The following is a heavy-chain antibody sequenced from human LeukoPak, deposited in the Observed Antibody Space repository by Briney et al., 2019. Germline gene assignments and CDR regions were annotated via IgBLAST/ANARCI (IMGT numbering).Heavy chain of an antibody. Sequence: PGGSPRLSCAASGFTFSTYSMNWVRQAPGKGLEWVSYISSSGSTIYYADSVKGRFTISRDNAKNSLYLQMNSLRVEDTAVYYCARVGTTSPDYWGQGTLVTVSS. J-gene: IGHJ4*02. CDR2: ISSSGSTI. CDR1: GFTFSTYS. V-gene: IGHV3-48*01. D-gene: IGHD2-2*01. CDR3: ARVGTTSPDY.